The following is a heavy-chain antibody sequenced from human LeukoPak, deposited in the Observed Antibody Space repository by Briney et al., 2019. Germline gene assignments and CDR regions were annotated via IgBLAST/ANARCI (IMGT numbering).Heavy chain of an antibody. Sequence: SETLSLTCTVSGVSISSYYWSWIRQPPGKGLEWIGYIYYSGSTNYNPSLKSRVTISVDTSKNQFSLKLSSVTAADTAVYYCARHFGYYGMDVWGQGTTVTVSS. V-gene: IGHV4-59*01. CDR1: GVSISSYY. CDR3: ARHFGYYGMDV. D-gene: IGHD3-10*01. CDR2: IYYSGST. J-gene: IGHJ6*02.